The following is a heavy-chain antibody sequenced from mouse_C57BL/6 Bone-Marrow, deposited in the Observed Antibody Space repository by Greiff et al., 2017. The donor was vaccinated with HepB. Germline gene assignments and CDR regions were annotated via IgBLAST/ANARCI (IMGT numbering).Heavy chain of an antibody. J-gene: IGHJ4*01. Sequence: QVQLKQPGAELVKPGASVKLSCKASGYTFTSYWMHWVKQRPGQGLEWIGMIHPNSGSTNYNEKFKSKATLTVDKSSSTAYMQLSSLTSEDSAVYYCARMKDGYYTMDYWGQGTSVTVSS. CDR1: GYTFTSYW. CDR2: IHPNSGST. D-gene: IGHD2-3*01. V-gene: IGHV1-64*01. CDR3: ARMKDGYYTMDY.